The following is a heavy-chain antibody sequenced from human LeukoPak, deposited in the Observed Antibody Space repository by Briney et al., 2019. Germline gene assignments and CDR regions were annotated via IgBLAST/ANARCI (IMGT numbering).Heavy chain of an antibody. CDR3: ATLVDRGVTTSSFYYYYYMDV. J-gene: IGHJ6*03. Sequence: PGGSLRLSCAASGFTFSSYAMNWVRQAPGKGLEWVSSISSISSYIYYADSVKGRFTISRDNAKNSLYLQMNSLRAEDTAVYYCATLVDRGVTTSSFYYYYYMDVWGKGTTVTVSS. V-gene: IGHV3-21*01. CDR2: ISSISSYI. CDR1: GFTFSSYA. D-gene: IGHD4-17*01.